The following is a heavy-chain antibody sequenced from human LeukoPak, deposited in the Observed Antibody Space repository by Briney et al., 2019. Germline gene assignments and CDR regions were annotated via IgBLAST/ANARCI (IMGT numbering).Heavy chain of an antibody. CDR1: GGSISSPY. J-gene: IGHJ4*02. CDR2: IYYSVST. CDR3: ARDYCSGGSCGSLDY. D-gene: IGHD2-15*01. V-gene: IGHV4-59*11. Sequence: SETLSLTCTVSGGSISSPYWSWIRQPPGKGLEWIGYIYYSVSTNYNPSLKSRVTMSVDTSKNQFSLKLSSVTAADTAVYYYARDYCSGGSCGSLDYWGRGTLVTVSS.